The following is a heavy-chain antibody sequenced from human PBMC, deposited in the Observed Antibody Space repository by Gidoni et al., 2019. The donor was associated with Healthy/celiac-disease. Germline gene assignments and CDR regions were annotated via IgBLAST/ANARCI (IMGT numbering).Heavy chain of an antibody. J-gene: IGHJ3*02. CDR1: GFTFSSYA. V-gene: IGHV3-23*01. Sequence: EVQLLESGVGLVQPGGSLRLSCAASGFTFSSYAMSWVSQAPGKGLEWVSAISGSGGSTYYADSVKGRFNISRDNSKNTLYLQMNSLRAEDTAVYYCAKDRVKGYSYGPYDAFDIWGQGTMVTVSS. CDR2: ISGSGGST. D-gene: IGHD5-18*01. CDR3: AKDRVKGYSYGPYDAFDI.